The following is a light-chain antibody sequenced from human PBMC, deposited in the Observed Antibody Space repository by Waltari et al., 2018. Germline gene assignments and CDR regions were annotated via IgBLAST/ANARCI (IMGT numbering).Light chain of an antibody. Sequence: HSVLTQPPSVSAAPGQKVSISCPGSPSNIGNTYVPWYQQFPGEAPNCLIYGNDKRTTGIPDRFSGAKSGTSATLDITGLQTGDEAVYYCGTWDNTLSAVFGGGTKVTVL. J-gene: IGLJ2*01. CDR2: GND. CDR1: PSNIGNTY. V-gene: IGLV1-51*02. CDR3: GTWDNTLSAV.